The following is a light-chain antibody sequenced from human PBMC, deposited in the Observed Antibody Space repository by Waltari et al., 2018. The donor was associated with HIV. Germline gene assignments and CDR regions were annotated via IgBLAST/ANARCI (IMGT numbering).Light chain of an antibody. CDR1: SSDVGGYNY. CDR2: EVS. Sequence: QSALTQPPSASGPPGQPVTISCPGTSSDVGGYNYVSWYQQHPGKAPKLIIYEVSKRPSGVPNRFSGSKSGNTASLTVSGLQAEDEADYYCSSYAGSNNKVFGGGTKLTVL. V-gene: IGLV2-8*01. CDR3: SSYAGSNNKV. J-gene: IGLJ3*02.